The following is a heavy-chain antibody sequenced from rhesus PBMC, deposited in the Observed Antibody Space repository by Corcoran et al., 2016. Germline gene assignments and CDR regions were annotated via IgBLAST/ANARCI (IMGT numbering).Heavy chain of an antibody. D-gene: IGHD6-25*01. V-gene: IGHV2S1*01. Sequence: QVTLKESGPALVKPTQTLTLTCTFSGFPLRTSGMGVGWIRQPPGKALEWLASIYWDDDKYYSTSLKSRLTISKDTSKNQVVLTMTNMDPVDTATYYCARGPDNIAATSFDYWGQGVLVTVSS. J-gene: IGHJ4*01. CDR2: IYWDDDK. CDR3: ARGPDNIAATSFDY. CDR1: GFPLRTSGMG.